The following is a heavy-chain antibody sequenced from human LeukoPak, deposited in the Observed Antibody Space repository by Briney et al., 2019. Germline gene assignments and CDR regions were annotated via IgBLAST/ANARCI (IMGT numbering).Heavy chain of an antibody. CDR2: IIPIFGTA. J-gene: IGHJ4*02. Sequence: SVKVSCKASGGTFSSYAISWVRQAPGQGLEWMGGIIPIFGTANYAQKFQGRVTITADESTSTAYMELSSLRSEDTAVYYCARDGFGCSSTSCQNWGQGTLVTVSS. CDR3: ARDGFGCSSTSCQN. V-gene: IGHV1-69*13. CDR1: GGTFSSYA. D-gene: IGHD2-2*01.